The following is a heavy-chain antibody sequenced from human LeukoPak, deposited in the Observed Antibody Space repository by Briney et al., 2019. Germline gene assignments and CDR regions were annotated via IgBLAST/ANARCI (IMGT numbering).Heavy chain of an antibody. D-gene: IGHD6-19*01. CDR3: AKKAGYSSGPMDY. V-gene: IGHV3-30-3*02. Sequence: GRSLRLSCAASGFTFSSYAMHWVRQAPGKGLEWVAVISYDGSNKYYADSVKGRFSISRDNSKNTLYLQMNSLRAEDTAVYYCAKKAGYSSGPMDYWGQGALVTVSS. CDR1: GFTFSSYA. J-gene: IGHJ4*02. CDR2: ISYDGSNK.